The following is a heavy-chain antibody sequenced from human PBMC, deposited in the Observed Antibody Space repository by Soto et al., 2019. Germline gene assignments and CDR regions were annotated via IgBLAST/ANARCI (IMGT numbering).Heavy chain of an antibody. CDR2: ISSGGNSI. D-gene: IGHD2-2*02. CDR1: GFTFSDYY. V-gene: IGHV3-11*01. J-gene: IGHJ4*02. Sequence: GGSLRLSCAASGFTFSDYYMNWIRQAPGKGLEWVSYISSGGNSIYYADSVKGRFTISRDYAKNSLYLQMNSLRAEDTAVYYCASSVIPGTFDHWGQGTLVTVSS. CDR3: ASSVIPGTFDH.